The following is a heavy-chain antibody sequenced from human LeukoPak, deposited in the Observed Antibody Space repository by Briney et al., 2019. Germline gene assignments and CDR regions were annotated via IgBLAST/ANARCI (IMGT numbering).Heavy chain of an antibody. Sequence: PGGSLRLSCAASGFSVRTTYMSWVRQAPGKRLEWVSVLYTGGGTDHADSVKGRFTISRDNSKNTLSLQMNSLRVEDTAIYYCTRSGYRHPYHFDSWGQGTLVIVSS. D-gene: IGHD3-22*01. CDR2: LYTGGGT. J-gene: IGHJ4*02. CDR3: TRSGYRHPYHFDS. V-gene: IGHV3-53*01. CDR1: GFSVRTTY.